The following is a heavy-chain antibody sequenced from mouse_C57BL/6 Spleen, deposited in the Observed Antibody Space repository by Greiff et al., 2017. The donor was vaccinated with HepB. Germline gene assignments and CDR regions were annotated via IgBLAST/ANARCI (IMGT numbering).Heavy chain of an antibody. V-gene: IGHV1-53*01. Sequence: VQLQQSGTELVKPGASVKLSCKASGYTFTSYWMHWVKQRPAHGLEWIGNINPSNGGTNYNEKFKSKGTLTVVKSSSTAYMQLSSLTAADSAVYDCGRKGGGDWYFDVWGTGTTVNVSS. CDR1: GYTFTSYW. J-gene: IGHJ1*03. CDR2: INPSNGGT. CDR3: GRKGGGDWYFDV.